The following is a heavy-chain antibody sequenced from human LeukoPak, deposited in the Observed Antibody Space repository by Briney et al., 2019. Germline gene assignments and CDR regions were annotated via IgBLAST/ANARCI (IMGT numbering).Heavy chain of an antibody. D-gene: IGHD5-24*01. CDR2: GGNAGDT. CDR1: TFTFDVSA. V-gene: IGHV3-69-1*02. CDR3: ARENMPTIGHLDY. J-gene: IGHJ4*02. Sequence: GGTLRSSSAASTFTFDVSAMNWVPQAPGKGLERVSAGGNAGDTYYADCVKGRFTISTVNAKNSLYLQMNSLTADDTVVYYWARENMPTIGHLDYRGQGALVTVCS.